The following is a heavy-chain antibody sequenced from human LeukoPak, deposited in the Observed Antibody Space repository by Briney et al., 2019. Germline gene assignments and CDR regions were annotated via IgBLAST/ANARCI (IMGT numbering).Heavy chain of an antibody. Sequence: SQTLSLTCTVSGGSISSGSYYWSWIRQPAGKGLEWIGRIYTSGSTNYNPSLKSRVTISVDTSKNQFSLKLSSVTAADTAVYYCARGITIFGGWYFDYWGQGTLVTVSS. CDR2: IYTSGST. CDR1: GGSISSGSYY. CDR3: ARGITIFGGWYFDY. J-gene: IGHJ4*02. D-gene: IGHD3-3*01. V-gene: IGHV4-61*02.